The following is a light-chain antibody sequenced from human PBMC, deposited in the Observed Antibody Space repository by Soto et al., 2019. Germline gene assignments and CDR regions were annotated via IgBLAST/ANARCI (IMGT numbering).Light chain of an antibody. CDR3: QQYDNLPLT. CDR1: QDIENY. Sequence: DIQMPQSPSSLSASVGDRVTITCQASQDIENYLNWYQQKSGKAPKLLIYDASDLETGVPSRFSGSGSGTDFTFTINSLQPEDIATYYCQQYDNLPLTFGGGTKVDI. V-gene: IGKV1-33*01. CDR2: DAS. J-gene: IGKJ4*01.